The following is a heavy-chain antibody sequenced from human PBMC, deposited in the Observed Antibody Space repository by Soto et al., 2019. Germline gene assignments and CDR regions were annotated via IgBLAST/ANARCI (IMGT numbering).Heavy chain of an antibody. J-gene: IGHJ3*02. CDR1: GFTFNYYA. CDR2: ISGSSGST. CDR3: AKIIVVVPAAGDAFDI. Sequence: GGSLRLSCAASGFTFNYYAMSWVRQAPGKGLEWVSAISGSSGSTYYADSVKGRFTISRDNSKNALYLQMNSLRAEDTAMYHCAKIIVVVPAAGDAFDIWGQGTMVTVSS. D-gene: IGHD2-2*01. V-gene: IGHV3-23*01.